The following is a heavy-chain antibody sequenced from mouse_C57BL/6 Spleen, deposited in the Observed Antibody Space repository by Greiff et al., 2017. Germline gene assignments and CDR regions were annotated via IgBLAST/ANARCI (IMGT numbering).Heavy chain of an antibody. V-gene: IGHV1-77*01. CDR1: GYTFTDYY. CDR2: IGPGSGST. J-gene: IGHJ4*01. D-gene: IGHD1-1*01. CDR3: ARFHYYCSSSYAMDY. Sequence: QVQLQQSGAELVKPGASVKISCKASGYTFTDYYINWVKQRPGQGLEWIGKIGPGSGSTYYNEKFKGKATLTADKSSSTAYMQLSSLTSEDAAVYFCARFHYYCSSSYAMDYWGQGTSVTVSS.